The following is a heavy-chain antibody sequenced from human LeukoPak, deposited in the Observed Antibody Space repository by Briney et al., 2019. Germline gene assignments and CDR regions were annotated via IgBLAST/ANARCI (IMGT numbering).Heavy chain of an antibody. D-gene: IGHD3-9*01. CDR3: GRDRRLASLDY. J-gene: IGHJ4*02. CDR2: ISSSSNTI. CDR1: GFTFSSYS. Sequence: GGSLRLSCAASGFTFSSYSMNWVRQAPGKGLEWVSYISSSSNTIYYADSVKGRFTISRDDSKNTLYLQMNSLRAEDAAVYYCGRDRRLASLDYWGQGTLVTVSS. V-gene: IGHV3-48*01.